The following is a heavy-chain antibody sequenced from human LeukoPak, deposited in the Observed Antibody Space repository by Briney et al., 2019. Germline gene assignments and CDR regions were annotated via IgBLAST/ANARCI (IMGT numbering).Heavy chain of an antibody. CDR2: IYYSGST. J-gene: IGHJ4*02. CDR1: GGSISSSSYY. Sequence: KPSETLSLTCTVSGGSISSSSYYWGWIRQPPGKGLEWIGSIYYSGSTYYNPSLKSRVTISVDTSKNQFALKLSSVTAADTAVYYCARHYYDILTGYPNHFDYWGQGTLVTVSS. V-gene: IGHV4-39*01. CDR3: ARHYYDILTGYPNHFDY. D-gene: IGHD3-9*01.